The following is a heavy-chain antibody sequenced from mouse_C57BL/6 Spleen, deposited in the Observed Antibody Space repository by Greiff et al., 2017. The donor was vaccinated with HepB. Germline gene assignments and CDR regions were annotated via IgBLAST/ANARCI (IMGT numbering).Heavy chain of an antibody. V-gene: IGHV1-55*01. CDR2: IYPGSGST. CDR3: AREGIYYGNSWFAY. CDR1: GYTFTSYW. J-gene: IGHJ3*01. Sequence: QVQLKQPGAELVKPGASVKMSCKASGYTFTSYWITWVKQRPGQGLEWIGDIYPGSGSTNYNEKFKSKATLTVDTSSSTAYMQLSSLTSEDSAVYYCAREGIYYGNSWFAYWGQGTLVTVSA. D-gene: IGHD2-1*01.